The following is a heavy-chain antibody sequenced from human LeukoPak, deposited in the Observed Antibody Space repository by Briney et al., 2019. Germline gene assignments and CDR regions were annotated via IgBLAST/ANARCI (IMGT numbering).Heavy chain of an antibody. J-gene: IGHJ6*04. Sequence: GGSLRLSCAASGFTFSSSAMSWVRQAPGKGLEWVSYISSSGSTICYADSVKGRFTISRDNAKNSLYLQMNSLRAEDTAVYYCAELGITMIGGVWGKGTTVTISS. V-gene: IGHV3-48*03. CDR2: ISSSGSTI. D-gene: IGHD3-10*02. CDR3: AELGITMIGGV. CDR1: GFTFSSSA.